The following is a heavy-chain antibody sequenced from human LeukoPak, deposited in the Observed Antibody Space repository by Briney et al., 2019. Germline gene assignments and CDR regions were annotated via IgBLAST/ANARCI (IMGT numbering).Heavy chain of an antibody. CDR2: IHDSGST. J-gene: IGHJ4*02. Sequence: SETLSLTCTVSGDSFRSSDRYWGWLRQPPGKGLEYIGSIHDSGSTYYNPSLKGRVTISVDTSNNYFSLRLSSVTAADTAVYYCARHRSGHPFDYWGQGILVTVSS. D-gene: IGHD2-15*01. CDR1: GDSFRSSDRY. CDR3: ARHRSGHPFDY. V-gene: IGHV4-39*01.